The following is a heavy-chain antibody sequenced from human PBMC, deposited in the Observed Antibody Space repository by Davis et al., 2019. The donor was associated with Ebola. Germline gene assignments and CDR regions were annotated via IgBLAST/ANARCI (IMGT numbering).Heavy chain of an antibody. CDR1: GYTFTSYA. CDR2: INAGNGNT. D-gene: IGHD1-26*01. CDR3: ARDGLGGSYKDDAFDI. J-gene: IGHJ3*02. Sequence: ASVKVSCKASGYTFTSYAMHWVRQAPGQRLEWMGWINAGNGNTKYSQKFQGRVTITRDPSASTAYMELSSLRSEDKAVYYCARDGLGGSYKDDAFDIWGQGTMVTVSS. V-gene: IGHV1-3*01.